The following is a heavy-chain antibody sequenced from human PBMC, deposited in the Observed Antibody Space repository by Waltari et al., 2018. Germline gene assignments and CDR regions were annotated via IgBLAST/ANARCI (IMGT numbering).Heavy chain of an antibody. CDR1: VGSISSYY. CDR2: IYYSGST. Sequence: QVQLQESGPGLVKPSETLSLTCTVSVGSISSYYWRWIRQPPGKGLEWIGYIYYSGSTNYNPSLKSRVTISVDTSKNQFSLKLSSVTAADTAVYYCARGIVGATTGGYYFDYWGQGTLVTVSS. V-gene: IGHV4-59*01. J-gene: IGHJ4*02. D-gene: IGHD1-26*01. CDR3: ARGIVGATTGGYYFDY.